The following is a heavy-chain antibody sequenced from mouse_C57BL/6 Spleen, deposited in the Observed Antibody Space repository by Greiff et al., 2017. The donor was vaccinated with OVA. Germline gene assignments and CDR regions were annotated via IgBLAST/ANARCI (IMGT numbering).Heavy chain of an antibody. J-gene: IGHJ3*01. CDR2: IFPGSGST. D-gene: IGHD2-4*01. CDR1: GYTFTDYY. Sequence: QVQLQQSGPELVKPGASVKISCKASGYTFTDYYINWVKQRPGQGLEWIGWIFPGSGSTCSNEKFKGKATLTVDKSSSTAYMLLRSLPSEDSAVYFCADYDGCFAYWGQGTLVTVSA. V-gene: IGHV1-75*01. CDR3: ADYDGCFAY.